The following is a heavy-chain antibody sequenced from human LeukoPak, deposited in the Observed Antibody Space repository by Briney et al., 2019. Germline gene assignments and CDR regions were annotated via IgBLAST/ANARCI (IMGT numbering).Heavy chain of an antibody. CDR2: ISSSRSTI. CDR3: ARDVSLDF. V-gene: IGHV3-48*04. Sequence: GGSLRLSCAASGFTFSSYSMNWVRQAPGKGLEWVSYISSSRSTIYYADSVKGRFTISRDNAKNSLYLQMNSLRVEDTAVYYCARDVSLDFWGQGTLVTVSS. CDR1: GFTFSSYS. J-gene: IGHJ4*02.